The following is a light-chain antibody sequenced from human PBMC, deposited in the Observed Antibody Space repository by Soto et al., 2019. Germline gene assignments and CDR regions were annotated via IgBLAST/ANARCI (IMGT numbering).Light chain of an antibody. V-gene: IGKV3-20*01. CDR1: QSVSSTY. J-gene: IGKJ5*01. CDR2: GTS. CDR3: QQYNNWLIT. Sequence: EIVLTQSPCTLSLSPGERATLSCRASQSVSSTYLGWYQQKPGQAPRLLIYGTSSRATGIPDRFSGSGSGTEFTLTISSLQSEDFAVYYCQQYNNWLITFGQGTRLEIK.